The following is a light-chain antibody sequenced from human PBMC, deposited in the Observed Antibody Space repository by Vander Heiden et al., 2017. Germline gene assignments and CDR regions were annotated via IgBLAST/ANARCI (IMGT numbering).Light chain of an antibody. CDR2: EDK. V-gene: IGLV3-1*01. J-gene: IGLJ2*01. Sequence: SYDLTQPPSVSVSPGQTATITGSGDNLGHQSPSWYQQKPGQSPLLVIYEDKKRPSVIPERFSGSNADNIATLAISGTQPMDEADYYCQTWDSSSAIFGGGTKLTVL. CDR3: QTWDSSSAI. CDR1: NLGHQS.